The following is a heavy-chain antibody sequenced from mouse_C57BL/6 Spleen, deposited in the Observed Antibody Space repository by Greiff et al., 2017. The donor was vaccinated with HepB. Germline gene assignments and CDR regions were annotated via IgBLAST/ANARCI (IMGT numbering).Heavy chain of an antibody. CDR1: GYTFTSYW. D-gene: IGHD1-1*01. CDR2: IDPSDSYT. J-gene: IGHJ1*03. Sequence: QVQLQQPGAELVMPGASVKLSCKASGYTFTSYWMHWVKQRPGQGLEWIGEIDPSDSYTNYNQKFKGKSTLTVDKSSSTAYMQLSSLTSEDSAVYYCARDYYGSSTGYFDVWGTGTTVTVSS. CDR3: ARDYYGSSTGYFDV. V-gene: IGHV1-69*01.